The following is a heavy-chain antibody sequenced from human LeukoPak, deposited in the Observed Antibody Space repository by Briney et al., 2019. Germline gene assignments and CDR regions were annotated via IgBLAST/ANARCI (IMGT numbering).Heavy chain of an antibody. CDR1: GGSFSGYY. Sequence: PSETLSLTCAVYGGSFSGYYWSWIRQPPGKGLEWIGEINHSGSTNYNPSLKSQVTISVDTSKNQFSLKLSSVTAADTAVYYCARGGFGYTVRGVIRFGRAYYFDYWGQGTLVTVSS. CDR2: INHSGST. V-gene: IGHV4-34*01. J-gene: IGHJ4*02. D-gene: IGHD3-10*01. CDR3: ARGGFGYTVRGVIRFGRAYYFDY.